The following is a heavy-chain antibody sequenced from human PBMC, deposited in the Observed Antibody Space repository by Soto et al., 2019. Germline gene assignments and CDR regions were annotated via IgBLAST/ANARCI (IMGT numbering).Heavy chain of an antibody. J-gene: IGHJ6*04. Sequence: PSETLSLTGAVYGGSSGGYYWSWIRQPPGKGLEWIGEINHSGSTNYNRSLKSRVTISVDTSKNQFSLKLSSVTAADTAVYYCERGGMAWLGFRRYYAMDVWGKGTTVTV. CDR1: GGSSGGYY. D-gene: IGHD3-3*01. V-gene: IGHV4-34*01. CDR2: INHSGST. CDR3: ERGGMAWLGFRRYYAMDV.